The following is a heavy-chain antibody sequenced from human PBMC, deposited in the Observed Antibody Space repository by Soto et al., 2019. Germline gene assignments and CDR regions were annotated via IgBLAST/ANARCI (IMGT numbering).Heavy chain of an antibody. D-gene: IGHD3-22*01. CDR3: ARSTPYYYDSSGYYYPRSLGY. V-gene: IGHV1-69*13. CDR1: GGTFSSYA. J-gene: IGHJ4*02. Sequence: ASVKVSCKASGGTFSSYAISWVRQAPGQGLEWMGGIIPIFGTANYAQKFQGRVTITADESTCTAYMEPSSLRSEDTAVYYCARSTPYYYDSSGYYYPRSLGYWGQGTLVTVSS. CDR2: IIPIFGTA.